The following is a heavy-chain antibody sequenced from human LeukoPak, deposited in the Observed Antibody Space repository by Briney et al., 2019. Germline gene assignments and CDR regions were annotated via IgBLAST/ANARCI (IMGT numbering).Heavy chain of an antibody. CDR3: ARGPLTMTRGFDP. J-gene: IGHJ5*02. CDR1: GDSISTYH. D-gene: IGHD4-17*01. Sequence: NPSETLSLTCTVSGDSISTYHWSWIRQPAGKGLEWIGRIYTSGSTNYNPSLKTRVTMSVDTSKNQFSLKLGSVTAADTAVYYCARGPLTMTRGFDPWGQGTLVTVSS. V-gene: IGHV4-4*07. CDR2: IYTSGST.